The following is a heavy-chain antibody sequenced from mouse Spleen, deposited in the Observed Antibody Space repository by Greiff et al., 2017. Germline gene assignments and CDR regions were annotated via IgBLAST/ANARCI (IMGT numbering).Heavy chain of an antibody. D-gene: IGHD2-1*01. J-gene: IGHJ4*01. Sequence: QVQLQQPGAELVKPGASVKLSCKASGYTFTSYWMHWVKQRPGQGLEWIGEIDPSDSYTNYNQKFKGKATLTVDKSSSTAYMQLSSLTSEDSAVYYCARDGNHTGAMDYWGQGTSVTVSS. CDR2: IDPSDSYT. V-gene: IGHV1-69*02. CDR1: GYTFTSYW. CDR3: ARDGNHTGAMDY.